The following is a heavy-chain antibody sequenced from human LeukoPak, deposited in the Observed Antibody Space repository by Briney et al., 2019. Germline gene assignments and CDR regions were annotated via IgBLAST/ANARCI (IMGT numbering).Heavy chain of an antibody. CDR2: ISSSSSYI. J-gene: IGHJ6*03. D-gene: IGHD3-22*01. CDR3: AKSSLNSSGYYPGLMDV. Sequence: GGSLRLSCAASGFTFNRYSMNWVRQAPGKGLEWVSSISSSSSYIYYADSVKGRFTISRDNAKNSLSLQMNSLRAEDTAVYYCAKSSLNSSGYYPGLMDVWGKGTTVTISS. CDR1: GFTFNRYS. V-gene: IGHV3-21*01.